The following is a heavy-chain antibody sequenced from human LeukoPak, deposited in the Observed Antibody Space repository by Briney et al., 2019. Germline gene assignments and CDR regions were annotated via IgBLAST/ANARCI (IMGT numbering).Heavy chain of an antibody. V-gene: IGHV1-18*01. CDR3: ARDLNTAMVQYYFDY. J-gene: IGHJ4*02. D-gene: IGHD5-18*01. CDR1: GYTFTSYG. CDR2: ISAYNGNT. Sequence: ASVKVSCKASGYTFTSYGISWVRQAAGQGLEWMGWISAYNGNTNYAQKLQGRVTMTTDTSTSTAYMELRSLRSDDTAVYYCARDLNTAMVQYYFDYWGQGTLVTVSS.